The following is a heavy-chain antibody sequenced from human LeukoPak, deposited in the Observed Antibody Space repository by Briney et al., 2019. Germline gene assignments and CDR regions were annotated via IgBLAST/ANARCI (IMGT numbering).Heavy chain of an antibody. CDR3: AGGARGGRSFQIYYYNGMDV. D-gene: IGHD6-13*01. CDR1: GGSFSGYY. J-gene: IGHJ6*02. Sequence: SETLSLTCAVYGGSFSGYYWSWIRQPPGNGLEWIGEINHSGSTNYNPSLKSRVTISVDTSKNQFSLKLSSVTAADTAVYYCAGGARGGRSFQIYYYNGMDVWGQGTTVTVSS. V-gene: IGHV4-34*01. CDR2: INHSGST.